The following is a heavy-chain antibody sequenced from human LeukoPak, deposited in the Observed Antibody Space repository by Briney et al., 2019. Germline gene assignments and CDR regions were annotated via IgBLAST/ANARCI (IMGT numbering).Heavy chain of an antibody. CDR1: GGSFSGYY. D-gene: IGHD1-7*01. CDR3: ARAPITGTLFDY. J-gene: IGHJ4*02. CDR2: INHSGST. V-gene: IGHV4-34*01. Sequence: SETLSLTCAVYGGSFSGYYWSWIRQPPGKGLEWIGEINHSGSTNYNPSLKSRVTISVDTSKNQFSLKLSSVTAADTAVYYCARAPITGTLFDYWGQGTLVTVSS.